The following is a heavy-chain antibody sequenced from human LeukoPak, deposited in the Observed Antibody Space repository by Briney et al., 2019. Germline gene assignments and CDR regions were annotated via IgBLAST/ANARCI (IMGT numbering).Heavy chain of an antibody. J-gene: IGHJ3*02. CDR3: AKLADIFDGFDI. V-gene: IGHV3-23*01. Sequence: PGGSLRLSSAASGFTSSSYAMSWVRQAPGEGLEWVSAISGSGGSTYYADSVKGRFTISRDNSKNTLYLQMNSLRAEDTTVYYCAKLADIFDGFDIWGQGTMVTVSS. D-gene: IGHD2-15*01. CDR2: ISGSGGST. CDR1: GFTSSSYA.